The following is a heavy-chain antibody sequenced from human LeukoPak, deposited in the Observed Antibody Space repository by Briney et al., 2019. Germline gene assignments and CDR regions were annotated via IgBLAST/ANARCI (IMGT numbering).Heavy chain of an antibody. Sequence: GGSLRLSCAASGFTFSSYAMSWVRQALGKGLEWVSAISGSGGSTYYADSVKGRFTISRDNSKNTLYLQMNSLRAEDTAVYYCTKVTSGWYRGGFDYWGQGTLVTVSS. J-gene: IGHJ4*02. D-gene: IGHD6-19*01. CDR2: ISGSGGST. V-gene: IGHV3-23*01. CDR3: TKVTSGWYRGGFDY. CDR1: GFTFSSYA.